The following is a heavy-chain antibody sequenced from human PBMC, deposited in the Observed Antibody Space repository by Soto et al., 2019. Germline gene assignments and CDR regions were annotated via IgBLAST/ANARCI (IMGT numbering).Heavy chain of an antibody. CDR3: ARVGNTMVRGVYYFDY. J-gene: IGHJ4*02. D-gene: IGHD3-10*01. V-gene: IGHV4-34*01. Sequence: SETLSLTCAVYGGSFSGYYWSWIRQPPGKGLEWIGEINHSGSTNYNPSPKSRVTMSVDTSKNQFSLKLSSVTAADTAVYYCARVGNTMVRGVYYFDYWGQGTLVTVSS. CDR2: INHSGST. CDR1: GGSFSGYY.